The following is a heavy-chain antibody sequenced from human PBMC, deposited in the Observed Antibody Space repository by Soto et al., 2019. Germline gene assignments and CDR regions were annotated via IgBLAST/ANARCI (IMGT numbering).Heavy chain of an antibody. V-gene: IGHV4-59*01. CDR1: GGSISPYY. D-gene: IGHD3-3*01. CDR3: AGPLRITIFGVVINPLYYYSGKDV. J-gene: IGHJ6*02. CDR2: IYYSGST. Sequence: PSETRSLTYTVSGGSISPYYWSWIRQPPGKGLEWIGYIYYSGSTNYNPSLKSRVTISVDTSKNQFSLKLSSVTTEDTAVYYCAGPLRITIFGVVINPLYYYSGKDVWGQGPTVTVSS.